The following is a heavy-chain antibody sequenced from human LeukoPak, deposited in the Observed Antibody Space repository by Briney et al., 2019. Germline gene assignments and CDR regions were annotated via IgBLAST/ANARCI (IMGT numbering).Heavy chain of an antibody. J-gene: IGHJ4*02. D-gene: IGHD3-10*01. CDR1: GFTFSSYS. CDR2: ISSSSSYR. V-gene: IGHV3-21*01. CDR3: ARDGLSRGVSDY. Sequence: PGGSLRLSCAASGFTFSSYSMNWVRQAPGKGLEWVSSISSSSSYRYYADSVKGRFTISRDNAKNSLYLQMNSLRAEDTAVYYCARDGLSRGVSDYWGQGTLVTVSS.